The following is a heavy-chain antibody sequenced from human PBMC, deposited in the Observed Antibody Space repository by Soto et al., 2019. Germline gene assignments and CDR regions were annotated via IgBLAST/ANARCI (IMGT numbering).Heavy chain of an antibody. V-gene: IGHV1-8*01. J-gene: IGHJ4*02. Sequence: APVKVSCKASGYTFTSYDINWVRQATGQGLEWMGWMNPNSGNTGYAQKFQGRVTMTRNTSISTAYMELSSLRSEDTAVYYCAREVHRRAAARLVYWGQGTLVTGSS. D-gene: IGHD6-6*01. CDR2: MNPNSGNT. CDR3: AREVHRRAAARLVY. CDR1: GYTFTSYD.